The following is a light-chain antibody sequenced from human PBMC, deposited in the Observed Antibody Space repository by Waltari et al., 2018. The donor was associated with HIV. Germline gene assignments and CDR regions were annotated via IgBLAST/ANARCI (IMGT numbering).Light chain of an antibody. V-gene: IGKV1D-12*01. J-gene: IGKJ5*01. CDR2: GAS. Sequence: DLQMTQSPSSVAASLGDRVTITCRATQGISSWLAWYQQKPGTAPKLLISGASSLQRGISSRFSGRGSCTDFTLTITSLQPEDIATYYCQQTNYFPITFGQGTRLEIK. CDR1: QGISSW. CDR3: QQTNYFPIT.